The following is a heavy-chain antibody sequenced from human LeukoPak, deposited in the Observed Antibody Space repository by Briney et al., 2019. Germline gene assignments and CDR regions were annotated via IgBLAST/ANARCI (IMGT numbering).Heavy chain of an antibody. J-gene: IGHJ4*02. V-gene: IGHV4-59*08. CDR1: GGFISSYY. D-gene: IGHD5-12*01. CDR2: IYYSGST. CDR3: ARQMATKLDY. Sequence: SETLSLTCTVSGGFISSYYWSWIRQPPGKGLEWIGHIYYSGSTNYNPSLKSRVTISVDTSKNQFSLKLSSVTAADTAVYYCARQMATKLDYWGQGTLVTVSS.